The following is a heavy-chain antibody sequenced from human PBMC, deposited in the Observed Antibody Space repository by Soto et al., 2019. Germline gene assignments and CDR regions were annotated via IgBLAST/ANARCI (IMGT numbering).Heavy chain of an antibody. CDR3: ARHNYGSGSTYFDY. D-gene: IGHD3-10*01. CDR2: IYYSGST. V-gene: IGHV4-59*08. Sequence: PSETLSLTCTASGGSMSSYYWNWIRQPPGKGLESIGYIYYSGSTNYNPSLKSRVTISVDTSKNQFSLKLNSMTAADTAVYYCARHNYGSGSTYFDYWGQGTLVTVSS. CDR1: GGSMSSYY. J-gene: IGHJ4*02.